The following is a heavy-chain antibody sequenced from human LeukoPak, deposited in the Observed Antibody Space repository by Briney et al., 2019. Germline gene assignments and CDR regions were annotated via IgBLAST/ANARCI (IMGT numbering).Heavy chain of an antibody. CDR1: GGTFSSYA. V-gene: IGHV1-69*05. CDR3: ARSMGESGYSQFYPIDY. J-gene: IGHJ4*02. Sequence: ASVKVSCKASGGTFSSYAISWVRQAPGQGLEWMGGIIPIFGTPNYAQKFQGRVTITTDESTSTAYMELSSLRSEDTAVYYCARSMGESGYSQFYPIDYWGQGTLVTVSS. CDR2: IIPIFGTP. D-gene: IGHD3-16*01.